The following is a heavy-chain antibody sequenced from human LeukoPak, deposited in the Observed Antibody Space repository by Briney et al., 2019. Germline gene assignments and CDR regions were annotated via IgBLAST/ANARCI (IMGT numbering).Heavy chain of an antibody. D-gene: IGHD3-22*01. Sequence: PGGSLRLSCAASGFTFSSYWMSWVRQAPGKGLEWVANIKQDGSEKYYVDSVKGRFTISRDNAKNSLYLQMNSLRAEDTAVYYCARGGYSALPDAFDIWGQGTMVTVSS. CDR1: GFTFSSYW. J-gene: IGHJ3*02. CDR2: IKQDGSEK. V-gene: IGHV3-7*01. CDR3: ARGGYSALPDAFDI.